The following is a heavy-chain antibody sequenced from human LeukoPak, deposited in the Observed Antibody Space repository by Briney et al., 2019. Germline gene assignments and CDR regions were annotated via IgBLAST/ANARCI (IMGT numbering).Heavy chain of an antibody. D-gene: IGHD3-22*01. CDR1: GGSISSSNW. V-gene: IGHV4-4*02. Sequence: SGTLSLTCAVSGGSISSSNWWSWVRQPPGKGLEWIGEIYHSGSTNYNPSLKSRVTISVDKSKNQFSLKLSSVTAADTAVYYCARASYYDSSSTFDYWGQGTLVTVSS. J-gene: IGHJ4*02. CDR3: ARASYYDSSSTFDY. CDR2: IYHSGST.